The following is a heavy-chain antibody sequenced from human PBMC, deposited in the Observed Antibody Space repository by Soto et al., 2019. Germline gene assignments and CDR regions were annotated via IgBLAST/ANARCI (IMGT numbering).Heavy chain of an antibody. CDR2: ISVGGDRT. CDR3: RSSRGTY. Sequence: EVQLLESGGGLVQPGGSLRLSCAASGFTFSTYAMSWVRQAPGKGLEWVSTISVGGDRTYYADSVKGRRTISTHYSKNTLDLQMSILRAEDTAVYYCRSSRGTYGGRVSLVTVSS. J-gene: IGHJ4*02. V-gene: IGHV3-23*01. CDR1: GFTFSTYA. D-gene: IGHD3-16*02.